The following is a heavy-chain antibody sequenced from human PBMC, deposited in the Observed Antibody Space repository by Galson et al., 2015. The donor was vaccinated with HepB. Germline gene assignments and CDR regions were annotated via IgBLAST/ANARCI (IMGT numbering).Heavy chain of an antibody. D-gene: IGHD4-11*01. V-gene: IGHV3-23*01. Sequence: SLRLSCAASGFSFNYYAMSWVRQAPGKGLEWVSAISASGGTTYFTDSGKGRFTISRDNSKNTLYLQMNSLRAADTAVYYCAKTRGLQYYFASWGQGTLVSVSS. J-gene: IGHJ4*02. CDR3: AKTRGLQYYFAS. CDR1: GFSFNYYA. CDR2: ISASGGTT.